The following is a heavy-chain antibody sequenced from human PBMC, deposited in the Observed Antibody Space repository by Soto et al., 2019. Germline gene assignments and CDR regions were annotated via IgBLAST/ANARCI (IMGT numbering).Heavy chain of an antibody. CDR3: ARSKDMVLVPAAAYYYYGMDV. CDR2: IIPIFGTA. Sequence: QVQLVQSGAEVKKPGSSVKVSCKASGGTFSSYAISWVRQAPGQGLEWMGGIIPIFGTANYAQKFQGRVPITAAESTRSDYMEVSSLRSEDTAVYYCARSKDMVLVPAAAYYYYGMDVWGQGTTVTVSS. CDR1: GGTFSSYA. J-gene: IGHJ6*02. D-gene: IGHD2-2*01. V-gene: IGHV1-69*12.